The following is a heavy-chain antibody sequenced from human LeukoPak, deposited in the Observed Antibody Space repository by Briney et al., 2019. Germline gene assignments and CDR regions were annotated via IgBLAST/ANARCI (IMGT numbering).Heavy chain of an antibody. CDR2: ISGSGGST. CDR3: AKDRGSSWYFRMGDAFDI. J-gene: IGHJ3*02. CDR1: GFTFSMYW. D-gene: IGHD6-13*01. Sequence: GGSLRLSCAASGFTFSMYWMTWVRQAPGKGLEWVSAISGSGGSTYYADSVKGRFTISRDNSKNTLYLQMNSLRAEDTAVYYCAKDRGSSWYFRMGDAFDIWGQGTMVTVSS. V-gene: IGHV3-23*01.